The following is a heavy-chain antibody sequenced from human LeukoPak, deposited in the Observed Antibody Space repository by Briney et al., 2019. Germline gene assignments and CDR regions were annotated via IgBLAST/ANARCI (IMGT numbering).Heavy chain of an antibody. Sequence: GESLKISCKGSGYSFTSYWISWVRQMPGKGLEWMERIDPSDSYTNYSPSFQGHVTISADKSISTAYLQWSSLKASDTAMYYYAMTYYYDSSGFYYFDYWGQGTLVTVSS. J-gene: IGHJ4*02. V-gene: IGHV5-10-1*01. CDR1: GYSFTSYW. CDR2: IDPSDSYT. CDR3: AMTYYYDSSGFYYFDY. D-gene: IGHD3-22*01.